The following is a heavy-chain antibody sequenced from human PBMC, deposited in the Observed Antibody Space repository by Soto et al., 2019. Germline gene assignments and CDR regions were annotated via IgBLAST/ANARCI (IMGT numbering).Heavy chain of an antibody. CDR1: GFIFSDYA. CDR3: AKGVEGYVVSSFDS. V-gene: IGHV3-23*01. J-gene: IGHJ4*02. D-gene: IGHD5-12*01. CDR2: ITSSGSST. Sequence: GGSLRLSCAASGFIFSDYAMTWFRQTPGKGLEWVSAITSSGSSTYFADSLKGRITISRDNSKNTLSLQMDSLRVEDTAIYYCAKGVEGYVVSSFDSWGQGALVTV.